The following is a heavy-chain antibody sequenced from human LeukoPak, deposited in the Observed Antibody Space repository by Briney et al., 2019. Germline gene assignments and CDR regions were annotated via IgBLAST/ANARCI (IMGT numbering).Heavy chain of an antibody. Sequence: GGSLRLSCTASGFTFGDYAMTWVRQAPGKGLEWVGFIASKTYGGTAEYAASVKGRFTISRDDSKSIAYLQMNSLRAEDTAVYYCAKHPVVVGAAGPFDYWGQGTLVTVSS. D-gene: IGHD1-26*01. CDR1: GFTFGDYA. V-gene: IGHV3-49*04. CDR2: IASKTYGGTA. CDR3: AKHPVVVGAAGPFDY. J-gene: IGHJ4*02.